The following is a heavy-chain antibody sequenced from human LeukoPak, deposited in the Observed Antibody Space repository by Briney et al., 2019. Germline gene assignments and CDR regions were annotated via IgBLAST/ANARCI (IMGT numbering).Heavy chain of an antibody. CDR1: GGSISSGGYY. CDR3: ARAGIAAAPRFDP. Sequence: SETLSLTCTVSGGSISSGGYYWSWIRQHPGEGLEWIGYIYYSGSTYYNPSLKSRVTISVDTSKNQFSLKLSSVTAADTAVYYCARAGIAAAPRFDPWGQGTLVTVSS. J-gene: IGHJ5*02. D-gene: IGHD6-13*01. V-gene: IGHV4-31*03. CDR2: IYYSGST.